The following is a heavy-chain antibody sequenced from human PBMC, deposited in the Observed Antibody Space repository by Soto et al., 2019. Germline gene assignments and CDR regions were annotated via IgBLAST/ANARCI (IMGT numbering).Heavy chain of an antibody. D-gene: IGHD1-1*01. CDR2: IYTSDGST. Sequence: ASVKVSCKASGYTFTSYYMHWVRQAPGQGLEWIGRIYTSDGSTNYAQKFQGRVTMTGDTSTSTAYMELSSLSSEDTAVYYFGRVFAGNWNDDPSGGAFDLWGQGTKVTVSS. CDR3: GRVFAGNWNDDPSGGAFDL. J-gene: IGHJ3*01. V-gene: IGHV1-46*03. CDR1: GYTFTSYY.